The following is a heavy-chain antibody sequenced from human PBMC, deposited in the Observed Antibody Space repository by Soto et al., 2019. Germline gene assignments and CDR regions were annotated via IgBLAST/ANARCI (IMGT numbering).Heavy chain of an antibody. D-gene: IGHD2-15*01. CDR1: GFTFSSYA. Sequence: PGGSLRLSCTASGFTFSSYAMSWVRQAPGKGLEWVSGISGSGSSTYYAAPVKGRFTISRDNSKKTLYLQMNNLRVEDTAVYYCAREPRYCRGGSCSITGDAYDIWGQGTMVTVSS. CDR2: ISGSGSST. CDR3: AREPRYCRGGSCSITGDAYDI. V-gene: IGHV3-23*01. J-gene: IGHJ3*02.